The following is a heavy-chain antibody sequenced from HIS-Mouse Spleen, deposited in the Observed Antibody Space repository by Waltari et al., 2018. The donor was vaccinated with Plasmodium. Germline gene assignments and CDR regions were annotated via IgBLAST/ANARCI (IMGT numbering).Heavy chain of an antibody. CDR2: IYYSGST. D-gene: IGHD6-19*01. CDR1: GGSISSRSYY. Sequence: QLQLQESGPGLVKPSETLSLTCTVSGGSISSRSYYWGWIRQPPGKGLEWIGSIYYSGSTYYNPSLKSRVTISVETSKNQFSLKLSSVTAADTAVYYCARVAVAGIDYWGQGTLVTVSS. V-gene: IGHV4-39*07. J-gene: IGHJ4*02. CDR3: ARVAVAGIDY.